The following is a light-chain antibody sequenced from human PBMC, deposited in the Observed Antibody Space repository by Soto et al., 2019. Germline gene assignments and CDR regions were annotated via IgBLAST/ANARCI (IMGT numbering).Light chain of an antibody. V-gene: IGKV3-20*01. Sequence: KQSPCALSFSHGDRVTLYCKASQSVSSSYLAWYQQKPGQTPRLLIYGASSRATGIPDRFSGSGSGTDFTLTISILEPEDFAVYYCQQYGASPHTFGGGTKVDIK. J-gene: IGKJ4*02. CDR1: QSVSSSY. CDR3: QQYGASPHT. CDR2: GAS.